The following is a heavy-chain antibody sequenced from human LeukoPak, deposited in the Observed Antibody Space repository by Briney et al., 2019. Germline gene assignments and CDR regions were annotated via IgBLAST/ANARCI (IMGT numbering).Heavy chain of an antibody. CDR3: AKVTQLLYYAFDI. D-gene: IGHD2-2*02. CDR1: GFTFSSYG. V-gene: IGHV3-30*02. Sequence: PGGSLRLSCAASGFTFSSYGMHWVRQAPGKGLEWVAFIRYDGSNKYYADSVKGRFTISRDNSKNTLYLQMNSLRAEDTAVYYCAKVTQLLYYAFDIWSQGTMVTVSS. CDR2: IRYDGSNK. J-gene: IGHJ3*02.